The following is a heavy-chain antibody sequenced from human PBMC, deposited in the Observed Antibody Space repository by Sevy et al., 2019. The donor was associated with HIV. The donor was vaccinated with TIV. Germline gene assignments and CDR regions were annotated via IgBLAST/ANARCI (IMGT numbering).Heavy chain of an antibody. D-gene: IGHD2-2*01. CDR2: IWYDGGKK. Sequence: GGSLRLSCAASAFTFSAYGMHWVRQAPGKGLEWVSTIWYDGGKKYYADSVKGRFTISRDNSKNTLYLQMNSLRAEDTAVYYCVREGVPAAIGFYYWGQGTLVTVSS. J-gene: IGHJ4*02. CDR1: AFTFSAYG. V-gene: IGHV3-33*01. CDR3: VREGVPAAIGFYY.